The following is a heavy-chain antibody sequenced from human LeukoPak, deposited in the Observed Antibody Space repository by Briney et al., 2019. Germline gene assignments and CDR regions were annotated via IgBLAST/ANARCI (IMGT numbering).Heavy chain of an antibody. V-gene: IGHV3-48*03. CDR2: ISSSGSTI. J-gene: IGHJ5*02. Sequence: GGSLRLSCAASGFTFSSYEMNWVRQAPGKGLEWVSYISSSGSTIYYADSVKGRFTISRDNAKNSLYLRMNSLRAEDTAVYYCARDRRGSWYVNWFDPWGQGTLVTVSS. D-gene: IGHD6-13*01. CDR3: ARDRRGSWYVNWFDP. CDR1: GFTFSSYE.